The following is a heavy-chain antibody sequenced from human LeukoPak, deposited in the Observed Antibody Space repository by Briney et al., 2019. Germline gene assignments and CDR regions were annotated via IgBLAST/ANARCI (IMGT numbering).Heavy chain of an antibody. J-gene: IGHJ6*02. CDR2: IYSGGST. D-gene: IGHD5-24*01. CDR3: ATGRDADSARGYYDMDV. CDR1: GGSISSYY. V-gene: IGHV4-4*07. Sequence: SETLSLTCTVSGGSISSYYWSWIRQPAGKGLEWIGRIYSGGSTNYNPPLKSRVTMSVDTSKNQFSLKLSSVTAADTAVYYCATGRDADSARGYYDMDVWGQGTTVTVSS.